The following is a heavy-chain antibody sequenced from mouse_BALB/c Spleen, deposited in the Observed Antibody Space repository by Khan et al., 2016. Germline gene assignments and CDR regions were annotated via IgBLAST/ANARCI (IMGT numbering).Heavy chain of an antibody. CDR1: GYTFTDFY. Sequence: QVQLKESGPELVKPGASVKISCKASGYTFTDFYINWVKQKPGQGLEWIGWIYPGNGNTKYNERFKGKATLTVDTSSSTVYMQLSSLTSEDAAVYCCARNYRFDAWFAYWGQGTLVTVSA. V-gene: IGHV1-84*02. CDR2: IYPGNGNT. D-gene: IGHD2-14*01. CDR3: ARNYRFDAWFAY. J-gene: IGHJ3*01.